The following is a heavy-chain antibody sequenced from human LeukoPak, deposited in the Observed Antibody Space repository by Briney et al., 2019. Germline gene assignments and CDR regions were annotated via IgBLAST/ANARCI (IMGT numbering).Heavy chain of an antibody. CDR3: ARDLISLAARPNDAFDI. D-gene: IGHD6-6*01. Sequence: GASVKVSCKASGYTFTSYGISWVRQAPGQGLEWMGWIGAYNGNTNYAQKLQGRVTMTTDTSTSTAYMELRSLRSDDTAVYYCARDLISLAARPNDAFDIWGQGTMVTVSS. J-gene: IGHJ3*02. V-gene: IGHV1-18*01. CDR2: IGAYNGNT. CDR1: GYTFTSYG.